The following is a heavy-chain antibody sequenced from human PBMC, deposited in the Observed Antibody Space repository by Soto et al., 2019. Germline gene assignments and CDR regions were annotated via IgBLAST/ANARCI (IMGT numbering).Heavy chain of an antibody. CDR3: AREGRQWLTTGAFDI. CDR1: GYTFTSYG. J-gene: IGHJ3*02. Sequence: QVQLVQSGAEVKKPGASVKVSCKASGYTFTSYGISWVRQAPGQGLEWMAWISAYNGNTNYAQKLQGRRTITTDTSTSTDDMELRSLRSDDTAVYYCAREGRQWLTTGAFDIWGQGTMVTVSS. V-gene: IGHV1-18*01. CDR2: ISAYNGNT. D-gene: IGHD6-19*01.